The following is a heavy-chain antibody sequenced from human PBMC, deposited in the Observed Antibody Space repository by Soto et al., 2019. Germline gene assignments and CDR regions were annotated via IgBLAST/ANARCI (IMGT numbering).Heavy chain of an antibody. CDR1: GFTFSSYG. CDR2: ISYDGSNK. J-gene: IGHJ4*02. Sequence: PGGSLRLSCAASGFTFSSYGMHWVRQAPGKGLKWVAVISYDGSNKYYADSVKGRFTISRDNSKNTLYLQMNSLRAEDTAVYYCAKDVHLGDCSGGSCYFDYWGQGTLVTVSS. V-gene: IGHV3-30*18. D-gene: IGHD2-15*01. CDR3: AKDVHLGDCSGGSCYFDY.